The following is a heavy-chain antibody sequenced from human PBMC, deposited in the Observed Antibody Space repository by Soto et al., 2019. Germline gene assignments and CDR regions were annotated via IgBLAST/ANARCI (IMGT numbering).Heavy chain of an antibody. Sequence: GGSLRLSCTTSGFGFGDYAMCWFRQAPGKGLEWVGVVRSKAFGGTTDYAASVKGRFDISRDDSKSIAYLQMNSVTTEDTAIYFCARYTYTTRYSYYGMDVWGHGTTVTVS. CDR1: GFGFGDYA. J-gene: IGHJ6*02. V-gene: IGHV3-49*03. CDR2: VRSKAFGGTT. D-gene: IGHD1-1*01. CDR3: ARYTYTTRYSYYGMDV.